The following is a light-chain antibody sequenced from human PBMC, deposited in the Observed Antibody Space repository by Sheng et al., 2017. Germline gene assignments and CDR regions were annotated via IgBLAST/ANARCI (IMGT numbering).Light chain of an antibody. CDR1: QGIGNS. Sequence: DIQMTQSPSSLSASVRDRVTITCRASQGIGNSLAWYQQHPGKAPNLLIYDASRLQSGVPSRFSGSRSGTDFSLTISSLQPEDFATYYCLQDYSYPHTFGQGTKVEIK. CDR3: LQDYSYPHT. J-gene: IGKJ1*01. CDR2: DAS. V-gene: IGKV1-NL1*01.